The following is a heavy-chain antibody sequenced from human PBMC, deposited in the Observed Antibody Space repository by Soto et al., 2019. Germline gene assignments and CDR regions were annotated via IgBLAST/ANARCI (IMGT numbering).Heavy chain of an antibody. V-gene: IGHV1-69*02. Sequence: QVQPVQSGAEVKKPGSSVKVSCKASGGTFSGYTISWVRQAPGQGLEWMGRIIPILGIANYAQKFQGRVTITADKSTSTAYLELSSLRSEDTAVYYCARDYYYDSGTPYYYYGMDVWGQGTTVTVSS. CDR3: ARDYYYDSGTPYYYYGMDV. J-gene: IGHJ6*02. D-gene: IGHD3-10*01. CDR2: IIPILGIA. CDR1: GGTFSGYT.